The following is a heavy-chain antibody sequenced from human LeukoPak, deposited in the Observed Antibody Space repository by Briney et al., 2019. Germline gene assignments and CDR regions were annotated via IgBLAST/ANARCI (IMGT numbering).Heavy chain of an antibody. V-gene: IGHV4-59*01. J-gene: IGHJ6*03. CDR1: GGSISSYY. Sequence: PSETLSLTCTVSGGSISSYYWSRIRQPPGKGLEWIGYIYYSGSTNYNPSLKSRVTISVDTSKNQFSLKLSSVTAADTAVYYCARFSPPDYYYYYYMDVWGKGTTVTVSS. CDR3: ARFSPPDYYYYYYMDV. CDR2: IYYSGST.